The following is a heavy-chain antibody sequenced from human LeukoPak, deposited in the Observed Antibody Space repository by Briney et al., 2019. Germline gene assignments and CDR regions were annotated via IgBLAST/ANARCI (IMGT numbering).Heavy chain of an antibody. V-gene: IGHV4-4*07. D-gene: IGHD3-22*01. CDR2: IYTTGIT. CDR1: GGAISSYY. Sequence: SETLSLTCTVSGGAISSYYWSWIRQPAGKGLEWIGRIYTTGITNYHPSLTSRVTMSVDTSKNQFSLKLTSVTAADTAVYYCARDGYYYDSSGYYFWGQ. J-gene: IGHJ6*01. CDR3: ARDGYYYDSSGYYF.